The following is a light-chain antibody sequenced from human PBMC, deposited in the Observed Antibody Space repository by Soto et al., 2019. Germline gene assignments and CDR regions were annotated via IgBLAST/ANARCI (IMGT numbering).Light chain of an antibody. V-gene: IGLV1-40*01. CDR3: QSFDRDLNGYV. CDR1: SSNLGAGYD. CDR2: GDT. Sequence: QSFLTQPPSISVAPGQRVTISCTGSSSNLGAGYDAHWVQFPPGKAPKLPIFGDTNRRPGAPDRFPGSKSGTSASLAITGLQSEDEAEYLCQSFDRDLNGYVFGSGTKVTAL. J-gene: IGLJ1*01.